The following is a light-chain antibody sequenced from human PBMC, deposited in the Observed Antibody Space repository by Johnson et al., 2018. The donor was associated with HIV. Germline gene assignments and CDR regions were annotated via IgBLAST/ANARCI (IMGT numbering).Light chain of an antibody. J-gene: IGLJ1*01. Sequence: QFVLTQPPSVSAAPGQKVTISCSGSTSNIGKSYVSWYQQLPGTAHKLLIYDNNRRPSGTHDRFSGSKSGTSATLAITGLQTGDEADYYCGTWDGRGVVCGTGTKVTVL. CDR3: GTWDGRGVV. CDR2: DNN. V-gene: IGLV1-51*01. CDR1: TSNIGKSY.